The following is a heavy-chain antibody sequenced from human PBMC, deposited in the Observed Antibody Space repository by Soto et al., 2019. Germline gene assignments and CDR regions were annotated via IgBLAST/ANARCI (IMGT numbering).Heavy chain of an antibody. CDR2: ISGSGGKT. J-gene: IGHJ1*01. D-gene: IGHD2-8*01. V-gene: IGHV3-23*01. CDR3: ARESKWYGGQYFQD. Sequence: VQLLQSGGGLAQPGTSLRLSCAASGFTFKYYAMTWVRQAPGKGLEWVSTISGSGGKTDYADSVKGRFRVSRDNSKDTLYLQMDSLRADDTALYYCARESKWYGGQYFQDWGQGTLVTVSS. CDR1: GFTFKYYA.